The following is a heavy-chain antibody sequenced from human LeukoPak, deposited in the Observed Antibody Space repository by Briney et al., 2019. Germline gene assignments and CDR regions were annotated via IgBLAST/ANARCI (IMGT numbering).Heavy chain of an antibody. D-gene: IGHD3-10*01. CDR2: INHGGNT. V-gene: IGHV4-34*01. CDR3: ARGYNSGSYYNF. CDR1: GGSFSDYY. Sequence: SETLSLTCAVYGGSFSDYYWSWIRQPPEKGLEWIGEINHGGNTHYDPSLKSRVTISLDTSKNQFSLKLSSVTAADTAVYYCARGYNSGSYYNFWGQGTLVTVSS. J-gene: IGHJ4*02.